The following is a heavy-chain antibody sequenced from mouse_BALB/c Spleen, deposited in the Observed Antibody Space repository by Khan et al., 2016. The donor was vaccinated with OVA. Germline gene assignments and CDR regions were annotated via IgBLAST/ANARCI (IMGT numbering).Heavy chain of an antibody. CDR2: ISYSGST. D-gene: IGHD2-9*01. CDR1: GYSITSDYA. CDR3: ARSTCYGYAYFDS. J-gene: IGHJ2*01. V-gene: IGHV3-2*02. Sequence: EVQLQESGPGLVKPSQSLYLTCTVTGYSITSDYAWNWIRQFPGNQLEWMGYISYSGSTSYHPSLKSRISITRDTSKNQFFLQLNSVTTEDTATCNCARSTCYGYAYFDSWGQGTTLTVSS.